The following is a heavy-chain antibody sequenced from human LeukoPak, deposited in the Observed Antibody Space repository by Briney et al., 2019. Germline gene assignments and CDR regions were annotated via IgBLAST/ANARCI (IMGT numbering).Heavy chain of an antibody. Sequence: GGSLRLPCAASGFTFSSYSMNWVRQAPGKGLEWVSYISSSSGTIYYADSVKGRFTISRDNAKNSLYLQMNSLRAEDTAVYYCARDNYYGSGSYSHWGQGTLVTVSS. V-gene: IGHV3-48*01. CDR2: ISSSSGTI. J-gene: IGHJ4*02. CDR1: GFTFSSYS. CDR3: ARDNYYGSGSYSH. D-gene: IGHD3-10*01.